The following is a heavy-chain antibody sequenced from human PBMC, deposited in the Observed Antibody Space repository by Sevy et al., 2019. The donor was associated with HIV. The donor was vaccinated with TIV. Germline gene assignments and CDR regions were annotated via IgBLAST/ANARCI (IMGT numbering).Heavy chain of an antibody. V-gene: IGHV3-21*06. CDR2: ISTSSNNI. J-gene: IGHJ4*01. CDR3: ARTFSFSWYDY. Sequence: GGSLRLSCVASEFAFNIHNMSWVRQAPGKGLEWVSSISTSSNNIYYADSVGGRFTISRDNAKNSLYLQMNSLRAEDTAVYYCARTFSFSWYDYWGQEPWSPSPQ. D-gene: IGHD6-13*01. CDR1: EFAFNIHN.